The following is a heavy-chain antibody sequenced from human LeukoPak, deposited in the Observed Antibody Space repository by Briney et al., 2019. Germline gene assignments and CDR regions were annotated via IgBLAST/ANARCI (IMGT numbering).Heavy chain of an antibody. Sequence: SGGSLRLSCAASGFTFSTYWMSWVRQAPGKGLEWVSAISGSGGSTYYADSVKGRFTISRDNSKNTLYLQMNSLRAEDTAVYYCAKVMIVVAPPYYWGQGTLVTVSS. V-gene: IGHV3-23*01. CDR1: GFTFSTYW. CDR3: AKVMIVVAPPYY. D-gene: IGHD3-22*01. CDR2: ISGSGGST. J-gene: IGHJ4*02.